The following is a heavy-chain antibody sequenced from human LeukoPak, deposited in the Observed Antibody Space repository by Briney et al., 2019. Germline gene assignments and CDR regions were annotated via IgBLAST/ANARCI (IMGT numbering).Heavy chain of an antibody. CDR1: GGSVSSTNW. J-gene: IGHJ4*02. CDR3: AREGGFYRPLDY. D-gene: IGHD6-25*01. Sequence: SETLSLTRGVSGGSVSSTNWWTWIRQPPGKGLEWIGEVHLDGRTNFNPSLKSRLTMSVHLSENHVSLKLTSVPAADTAVYYCAREGGFYRPLDYWGQGTLVTVSS. CDR2: VHLDGRT. V-gene: IGHV4-4*02.